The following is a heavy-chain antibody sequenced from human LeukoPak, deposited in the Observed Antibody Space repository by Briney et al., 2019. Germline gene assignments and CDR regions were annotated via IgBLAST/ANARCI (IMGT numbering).Heavy chain of an antibody. CDR1: GFTFSSYA. Sequence: GGSLRLSCAASGFTFSSYAMHWVRQAPGKGLEGVAVISYDGSNKYYADSVKGRFTISRDNSKNTLYLQMNSLRAEDTAVYYCARTVPPTYYDFWSGYWYYYYYGMDVWGQGTTVTVSS. CDR3: ARTVPPTYYDFWSGYWYYYYYGMDV. D-gene: IGHD3-3*01. J-gene: IGHJ6*02. V-gene: IGHV3-30-3*01. CDR2: ISYDGSNK.